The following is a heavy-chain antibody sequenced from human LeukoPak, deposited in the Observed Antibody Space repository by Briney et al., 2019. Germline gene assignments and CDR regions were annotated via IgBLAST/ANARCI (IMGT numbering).Heavy chain of an antibody. CDR1: GGSFSGYY. D-gene: IGHD3-22*01. CDR3: ARYYYDSSGYYLPFDY. J-gene: IGHJ4*02. Sequence: SETLSLTCAVYGGSFSGYYWSWIRQPPGKGLEWIGEINHNGSTNYNPSLKSRVTISVDTSKNQFSLRLSSVTAADTAVYYCARYYYDSSGYYLPFDYWGQGTLVTVSS. CDR2: INHNGST. V-gene: IGHV4-34*01.